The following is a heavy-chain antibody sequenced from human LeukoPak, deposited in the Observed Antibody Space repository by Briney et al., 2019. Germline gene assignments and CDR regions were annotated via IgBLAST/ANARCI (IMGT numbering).Heavy chain of an antibody. Sequence: GGSLRLSCSGSGITLMSYTIHWVRRAPGKGLEWMTCVLDNTDFPYYADSVEGRFIISRDSSKNVVYLQMNSLRPEDTAIYYCASEPGLSRGPDYAMDVWGQGTTVTVSS. CDR1: GITLMSYT. D-gene: IGHD3-16*01. V-gene: IGHV3-30-3*01. CDR3: ASEPGLSRGPDYAMDV. CDR2: VLDNTDFP. J-gene: IGHJ6*02.